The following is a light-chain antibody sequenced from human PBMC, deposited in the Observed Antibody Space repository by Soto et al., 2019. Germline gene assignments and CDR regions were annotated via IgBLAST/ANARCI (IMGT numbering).Light chain of an antibody. J-gene: IGKJ5*01. CDR1: QSISSY. V-gene: IGKV1-39*01. CDR3: QQYYSTPTWT. Sequence: DIQMTQSPSSLSASVGDRVTITCRASQSISSYLNWYQQKPGKAPKLLIYAASSLQSGVPDRFSGSGSGTDFTLTISSLQAEDVAVYYCQQYYSTPTWTFGQGTRLENK. CDR2: AAS.